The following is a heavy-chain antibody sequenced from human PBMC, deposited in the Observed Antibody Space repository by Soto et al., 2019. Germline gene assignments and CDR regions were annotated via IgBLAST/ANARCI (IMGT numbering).Heavy chain of an antibody. CDR1: GLPFAKVW. V-gene: IGHV3-15*01. CDR2: IKSQTDGGRI. CDR3: TTSVTGTPRAIDY. Sequence: EVQVVESGGGLVKPGGSLRLSCEGSGLPFAKVWMSWIRQAPGKGLEWVGRIKSQTDGGRIDYAAPVKGRFTISRDDSKNTLYLQMNSLKTEDTAVYYCTTSVTGTPRAIDYWGQGNLVTVAS. J-gene: IGHJ4*02. D-gene: IGHD1-7*01.